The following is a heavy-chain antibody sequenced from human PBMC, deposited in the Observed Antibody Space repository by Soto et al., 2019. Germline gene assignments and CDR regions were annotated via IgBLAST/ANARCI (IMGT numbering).Heavy chain of an antibody. CDR3: ARGGYYYNDY. D-gene: IGHD1-26*01. V-gene: IGHV1-46*01. J-gene: IGHJ4*02. Sequence: QVQLVQSGAEVKGPGASVKVSCKASGYTFTNYYVHWVRQAPGQGLEWVGIINPNGGRTSYAQKFQGRVTVTRDTSTGTVYMGLSSLGSEDTAIYYCARGGYYYNDYWGQGTLVTVSS. CDR1: GYTFTNYY. CDR2: INPNGGRT.